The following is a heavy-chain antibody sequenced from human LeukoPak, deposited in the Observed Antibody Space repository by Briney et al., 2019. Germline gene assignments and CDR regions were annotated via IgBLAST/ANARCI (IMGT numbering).Heavy chain of an antibody. D-gene: IGHD3-10*01. J-gene: IGHJ4*02. CDR1: GFTFSNYW. Sequence: GGSLRLSCAASGFTFSNYWMSWVRQAPGKGLEWVAIINQDGGDKYYVDSVKGRFTISRDNSKNTLYLQMNSLRAEDTAMYYCAKGSSAGRPYYFDYWGQGTLVTVSS. V-gene: IGHV3-7*03. CDR2: INQDGGDK. CDR3: AKGSSAGRPYYFDY.